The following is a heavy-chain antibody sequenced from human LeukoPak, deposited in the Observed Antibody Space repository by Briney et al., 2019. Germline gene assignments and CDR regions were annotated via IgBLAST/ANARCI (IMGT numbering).Heavy chain of an antibody. Sequence: PSETLSLTCTVSGGSISSSSYYWDWIRQPPGKGLEWIGSIYYSWSTYFNPSLKSQVTISVDTSKNQFSLKLTSVTAADTAVYYCARRPIRTSATYFFDYWGQGTLVTVSS. CDR1: GGSISSSSYY. J-gene: IGHJ4*02. CDR2: IYYSWST. CDR3: ARRPIRTSATYFFDY. D-gene: IGHD2-8*02. V-gene: IGHV4-39*01.